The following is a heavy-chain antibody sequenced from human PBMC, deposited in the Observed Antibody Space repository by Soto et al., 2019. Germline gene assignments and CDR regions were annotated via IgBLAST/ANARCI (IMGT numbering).Heavy chain of an antibody. CDR3: ARVDSSGYQPFDY. CDR2: IYYSGST. D-gene: IGHD3-22*01. CDR1: GGSISSGDYY. Sequence: KPSETLSLTCTVSGGSISSGDYYWSWIRQPPGKGLEWIGYIYYSGSTYYNPSLKSRVTISVDTSKNQFSLKLSSVTAADTAVYYCARVDSSGYQPFDYWGQGTLVTVS. J-gene: IGHJ4*02. V-gene: IGHV4-30-4*01.